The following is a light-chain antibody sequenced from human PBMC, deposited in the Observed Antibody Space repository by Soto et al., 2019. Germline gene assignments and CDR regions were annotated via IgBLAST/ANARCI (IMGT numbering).Light chain of an antibody. Sequence: EIVMTQSPATLSVSPGERATLSCRASQSVSSNLAWYQQKPGQAPRLLIYDASTRATGIPDRFSGSGSGTDFSLTISRLEPEDFAVYYCQQYGSSVTFGPGTKVDIK. V-gene: IGKV3-20*01. CDR3: QQYGSSVT. CDR2: DAS. J-gene: IGKJ3*01. CDR1: QSVSSN.